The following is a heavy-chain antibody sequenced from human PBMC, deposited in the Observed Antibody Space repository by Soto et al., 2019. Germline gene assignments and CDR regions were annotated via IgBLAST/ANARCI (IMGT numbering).Heavy chain of an antibody. V-gene: IGHV4-39*01. CDR1: GGSISSSSYY. J-gene: IGHJ4*02. D-gene: IGHD4-4*01. CDR3: ASWEYSNFGRIDY. Sequence: PSETLSLTCTVSGGSISSSSYYWGWIRQPPGKGLEWIGSIYYSGSTYYNPSLKSRVTISVDTSKNQFSLKLSSVTAADTAVYYCASWEYSNFGRIDYWGQGTLVTVSS. CDR2: IYYSGST.